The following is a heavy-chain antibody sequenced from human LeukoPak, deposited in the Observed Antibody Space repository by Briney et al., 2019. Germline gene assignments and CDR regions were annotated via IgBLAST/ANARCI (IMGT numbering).Heavy chain of an antibody. V-gene: IGHV1-46*01. CDR1: GYIFTSYN. J-gene: IGHJ4*02. CDR2: INPSGGST. Sequence: ASVKVSCKASGYIFTSYNICWVRQAPGQGLEWMGIINPSGGSTNYAQKFQGRVTMTRDTSTSTVYMELSSLRSEDTAVYYCARFAVHRRITVAGQFGLDYWGQGTLVSLSS. CDR3: ARFAVHRRITVAGQFGLDY. D-gene: IGHD6-19*01.